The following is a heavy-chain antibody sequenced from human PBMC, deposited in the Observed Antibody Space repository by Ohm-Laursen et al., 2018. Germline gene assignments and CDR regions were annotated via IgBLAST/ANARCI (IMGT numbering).Heavy chain of an antibody. CDR2: IYYSGST. Sequence: SDTLSLTCTVSGGSISPYYWSWFRLPPGKGLEWIGYIYYSGSTNYNPSLKSRVTISVDTSKNQFSLKLSSVTAADTAVYYCARIAFYDSSGYIHDYWGQGTLVTVSS. J-gene: IGHJ4*02. V-gene: IGHV4-59*07. D-gene: IGHD3-22*01. CDR3: ARIAFYDSSGYIHDY. CDR1: GGSISPYY.